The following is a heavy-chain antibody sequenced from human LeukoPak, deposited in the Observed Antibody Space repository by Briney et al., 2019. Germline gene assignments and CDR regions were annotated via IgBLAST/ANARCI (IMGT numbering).Heavy chain of an antibody. CDR1: GGSFSGYY. D-gene: IGHD2-15*01. CDR3: ARGRSRYCSGGSCYSGYFDY. J-gene: IGHJ4*02. CDR2: INHSGST. V-gene: IGHV4-34*01. Sequence: SETLSLTCAVYGGSFSGYYWSWIRQPPGKGLEWIGEINHSGSTNYNPPLKSRVTTSVDTSNTQYFLKLSSVTAAATAVYYSARGRSRYCSGGSCYSGYFDYWGQGTLVTVPS.